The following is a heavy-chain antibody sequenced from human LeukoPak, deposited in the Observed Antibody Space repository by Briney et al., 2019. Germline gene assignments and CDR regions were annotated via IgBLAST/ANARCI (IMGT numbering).Heavy chain of an antibody. V-gene: IGHV3-48*02. Sequence: GGSLRLSCAASGFTFSSYSMSWLRQAPGKGLEWVSHISSTIYYADSVKGRFTTYRDNAKNSVYLQLNSLRDEDTAVYYCARCGYGGYEFDYWGQGTLVTVSS. CDR1: GFTFSSYS. D-gene: IGHD5-12*01. CDR3: ARCGYGGYEFDY. CDR2: ISSTI. J-gene: IGHJ4*02.